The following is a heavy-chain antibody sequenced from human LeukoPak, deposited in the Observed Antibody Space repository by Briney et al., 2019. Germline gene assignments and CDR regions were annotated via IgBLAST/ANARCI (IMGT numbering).Heavy chain of an antibody. Sequence: ASVKVSCKASGYTFTSYDINWVRQATGQGLEWMGWMNPNSGNTGYAQKFQGRVTVTRNTSISTAYMELNSLRAEDTAVYYCARDPLSDYGDYSYDYWGQGTLVTVSS. CDR3: ARDPLSDYGDYSYDY. CDR1: GYTFTSYD. D-gene: IGHD4-17*01. CDR2: MNPNSGNT. V-gene: IGHV1-8*01. J-gene: IGHJ4*02.